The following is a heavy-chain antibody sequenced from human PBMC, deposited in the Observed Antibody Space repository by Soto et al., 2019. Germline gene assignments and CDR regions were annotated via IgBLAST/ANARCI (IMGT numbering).Heavy chain of an antibody. Sequence: GGFLRLSCAASGFTFSSYGMHWVRQAPGKGLEWVAVIWYDGSNKYYADSVKGRFTISRDNSKNTLYLQMNSLRAEDAAVYYCARDFPRVPAVRDNYYYGMDVWGQGTTVTVSS. V-gene: IGHV3-33*01. J-gene: IGHJ6*02. CDR3: ARDFPRVPAVRDNYYYGMDV. D-gene: IGHD2-2*01. CDR2: IWYDGSNK. CDR1: GFTFSSYG.